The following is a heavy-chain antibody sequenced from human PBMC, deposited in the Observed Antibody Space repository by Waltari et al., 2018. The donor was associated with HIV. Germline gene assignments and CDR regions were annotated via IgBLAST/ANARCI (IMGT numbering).Heavy chain of an antibody. D-gene: IGHD6-13*01. CDR3: ARKYSSSWGAPFDY. Sequence: QVQLVESGGGVVQPGRSLRLSCATSGFTLSSYGMHWVRQAPGKGLEWGTVIGYDGSKKYYADSVKGRFTISRDNSKNTLYLQMNSLRIEDTAVYYCARKYSSSWGAPFDYWGQGTLVTVSS. CDR2: IGYDGSKK. CDR1: GFTLSSYG. V-gene: IGHV3-33*01. J-gene: IGHJ4*02.